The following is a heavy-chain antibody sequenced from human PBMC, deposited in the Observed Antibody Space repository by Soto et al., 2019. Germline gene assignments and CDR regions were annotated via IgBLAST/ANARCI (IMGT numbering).Heavy chain of an antibody. V-gene: IGHV1-69*01. CDR3: ARDAMFGVVIRGIDYYDGMDV. CDR1: GGTFSNYA. CDR2: IIPIFGAT. Sequence: QVQLVQSGAEVKKPGSSVKVSCKASGGTFSNYAISWVRQAPGQGLEWMGGIIPIFGATNYAQTFQGRVTITAEESTSTAYMELSSLGSEDTAVYYCARDAMFGVVIRGIDYYDGMDVWGQGTTVNVSS. D-gene: IGHD3-3*01. J-gene: IGHJ6*02.